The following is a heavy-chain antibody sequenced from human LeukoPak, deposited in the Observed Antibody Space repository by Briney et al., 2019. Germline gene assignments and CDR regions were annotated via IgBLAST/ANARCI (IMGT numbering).Heavy chain of an antibody. D-gene: IGHD3-10*01. Sequence: QPGGSLRLSCAASGFTFSSYAMSWVRQAPGKGLEWVSAISGSGGSTYYADSVKGRFTISRDNAKNSLYLQMNSLRAEDTAVYYCARDLTPLLWFGELLGDFDYWGQGTLVTVSS. CDR3: ARDLTPLLWFGELLGDFDY. CDR2: ISGSGGST. J-gene: IGHJ4*02. CDR1: GFTFSSYA. V-gene: IGHV3-23*01.